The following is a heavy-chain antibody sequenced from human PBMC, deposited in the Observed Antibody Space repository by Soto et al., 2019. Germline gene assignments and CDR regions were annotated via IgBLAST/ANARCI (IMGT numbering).Heavy chain of an antibody. J-gene: IGHJ3*02. Sequence: PGGSLRLSCAASGFTLSDHYMNWVRQAPGKGLEWVSSISSSSSYIYYADSVKGRFTISRDNAKNSLYLQMNSLRAEDTAVYYCARDGMDDAFDIWGQGTMVTVSS. CDR1: GFTLSDHY. D-gene: IGHD1-20*01. V-gene: IGHV3-21*01. CDR3: ARDGMDDAFDI. CDR2: ISSSSSYI.